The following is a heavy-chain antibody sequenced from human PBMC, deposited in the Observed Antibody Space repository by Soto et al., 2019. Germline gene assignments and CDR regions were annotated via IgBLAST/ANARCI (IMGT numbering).Heavy chain of an antibody. CDR3: AKVAVVAHAFDY. J-gene: IGHJ4*02. CDR1: GFTFSSYG. D-gene: IGHD2-15*01. CDR2: ISYDGSNK. V-gene: IGHV3-30*18. Sequence: SLRLSCAAFGFTFSSYGMHWVRQAPGKGLEWVAVISYDGSNKYYADSVKGRFTISRDNSKNTLYLQMNSLRAEDTAVYYCAKVAVVAHAFDYWGQGTLVTVSS.